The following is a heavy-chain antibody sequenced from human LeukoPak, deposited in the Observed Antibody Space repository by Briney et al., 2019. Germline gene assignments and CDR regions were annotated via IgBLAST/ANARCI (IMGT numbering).Heavy chain of an antibody. CDR3: ARGRRDGYNLKYFDY. CDR1: GGSISSGNYY. CDR2: IYYSGNT. V-gene: IGHV4-39*01. J-gene: IGHJ4*02. Sequence: PSETLSLTCTVSGGSISSGNYYWGWIRQPPGKGLEWIGSIYYSGNTYYNPSPKSRVTISVDTSKNQFSLKLSSVAAADTAVYYCARGRRDGYNLKYFDYWGQGTLVTVSS. D-gene: IGHD5-24*01.